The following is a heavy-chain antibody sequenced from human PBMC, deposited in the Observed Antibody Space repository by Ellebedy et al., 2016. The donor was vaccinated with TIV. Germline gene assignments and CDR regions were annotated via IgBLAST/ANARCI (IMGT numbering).Heavy chain of an antibody. Sequence: SETLSLTXSVSGGSLSTFQWNWIRQSPGGGLEWVGYMSYSGEATYNLSLESRLTISVDTSTNHLFLEVRSVTAADTANYYCARAAYSGGWPYGLDVWGPGTTVTVS. CDR2: MSYSGEA. J-gene: IGHJ6*02. CDR1: GGSLSTFQ. V-gene: IGHV4-59*12. CDR3: ARAAYSGGWPYGLDV. D-gene: IGHD6-19*01.